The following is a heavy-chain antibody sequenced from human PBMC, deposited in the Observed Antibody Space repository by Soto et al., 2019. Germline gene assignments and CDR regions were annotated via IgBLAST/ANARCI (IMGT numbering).Heavy chain of an antibody. V-gene: IGHV3-21*01. CDR2: ISSSSSYI. CDR1: GFPFSSYS. Sequence: GGSLRLSCAASGFPFSSYSVNWVRPTPGKGLEWVSSISSSSSYIYYADSVKGRFTISRDNAKNSLYLQMNSLRAEDTAVYYCARRDTTVTYYYYYGMDVWGQGTTVTVSS. CDR3: ARRDTTVTYYYYYGMDV. J-gene: IGHJ6*02. D-gene: IGHD4-17*01.